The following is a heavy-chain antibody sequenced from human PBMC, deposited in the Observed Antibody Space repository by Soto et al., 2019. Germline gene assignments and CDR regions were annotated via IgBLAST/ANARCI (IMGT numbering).Heavy chain of an antibody. CDR2: LSAYNGNT. D-gene: IGHD6-25*01. V-gene: IGHV1-18*01. J-gene: IGHJ4*02. CDR1: GYTFTSCG. Sequence: QVQLVQSGAEVKKPGASVKVSCKASGYTFTSCGISWVRQAPGQGLEWMGQLSAYNGNTNYAQKLQGRVTMTTDTSTSTDYLELRSLRSDDTAVYYCARDWAAAGTVDYGGQGSLVTVSS. CDR3: ARDWAAAGTVDY.